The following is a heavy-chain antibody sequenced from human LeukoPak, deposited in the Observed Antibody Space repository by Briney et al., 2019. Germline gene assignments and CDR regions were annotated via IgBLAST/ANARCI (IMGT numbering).Heavy chain of an antibody. J-gene: IGHJ4*02. V-gene: IGHV3-21*01. CDR1: GFTFSSYS. D-gene: IGHD1-26*01. CDR3: ARVFSGSYLNYHHFDY. CDR2: ISSSSYI. Sequence: GGSLRLSCAASGFTFSSYSMNWVRQAPGKGLEWVSSISSSSYIYYADSVKGRFTISRDNAKNSLYLQMNSLRAEDTAVYYCARVFSGSYLNYHHFDYWGQGTLVTVSS.